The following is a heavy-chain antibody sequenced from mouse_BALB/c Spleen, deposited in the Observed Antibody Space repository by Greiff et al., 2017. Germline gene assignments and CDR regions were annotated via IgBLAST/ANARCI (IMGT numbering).Heavy chain of an antibody. Sequence: VQLKESGPELVKPGASVKIPCKASGYTFTDYNMDWVKQSHGKSLEWIGDINPNNGGTTYNQKFKGKATLTVDKSSSTAYMELRSLTSEDTAVYYCARLGGNYVNFDYWGQGTTLTVSS. D-gene: IGHD2-1*01. V-gene: IGHV1-18*01. CDR2: INPNNGGT. CDR3: ARLGGNYVNFDY. J-gene: IGHJ2*01. CDR1: GYTFTDYN.